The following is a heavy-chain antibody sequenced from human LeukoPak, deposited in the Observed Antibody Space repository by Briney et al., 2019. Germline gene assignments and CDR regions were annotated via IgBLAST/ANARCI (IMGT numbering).Heavy chain of an antibody. CDR1: GFTFSSYA. J-gene: IGHJ6*02. CDR3: AKTLGSSLYYYYGMDV. CDR2: ITGSGGST. V-gene: IGHV3-23*01. D-gene: IGHD3-10*01. Sequence: GGSLRLSCAASGFTFSSYAMSWVRQAPGKGLEWVSAITGSGGSTNYADSLKGRFTISRDNSKNTLYLQMNSLRAEDTAVYYCAKTLGSSLYYYYGMDVWGQGTTVTVYS.